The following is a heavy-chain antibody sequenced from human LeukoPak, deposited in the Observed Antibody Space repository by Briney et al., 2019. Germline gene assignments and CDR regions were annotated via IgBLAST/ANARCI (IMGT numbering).Heavy chain of an antibody. Sequence: PSETLSLTCTVSGGSISSYYWSWIRQPPGKGLEWIGYIYYSGSTNYNPSLKSRATISVDTSKNQFSLKLSSVTAADTAVYYCARARYSSSWYDYWGQGTLVTVSS. CDR3: ARARYSSSWYDY. D-gene: IGHD6-13*01. CDR2: IYYSGST. J-gene: IGHJ4*02. CDR1: GGSISSYY. V-gene: IGHV4-59*01.